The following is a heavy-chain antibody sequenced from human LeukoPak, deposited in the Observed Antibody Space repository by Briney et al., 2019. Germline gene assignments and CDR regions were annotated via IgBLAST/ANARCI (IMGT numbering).Heavy chain of an antibody. Sequence: GGSLRLSCTASGFTFGDYAMGWFRQAPGKGLEWVGFIRSKAYGGTTEYAASVKGRFTISRDDSKSIAYLQMNSLKTEDTAVYYCTRDKQWLALYYFDYWGQGTLVTVSS. CDR1: GFTFGDYA. CDR3: TRDKQWLALYYFDY. D-gene: IGHD6-19*01. CDR2: IRSKAYGGTT. J-gene: IGHJ4*02. V-gene: IGHV3-49*03.